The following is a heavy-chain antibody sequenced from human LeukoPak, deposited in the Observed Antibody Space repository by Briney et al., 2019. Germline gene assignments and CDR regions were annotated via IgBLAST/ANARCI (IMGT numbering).Heavy chain of an antibody. CDR3: SRLTNYGYHYYYGMDV. CDR2: FYYTGST. V-gene: IGHV4-59*08. CDR1: GGSISSYY. D-gene: IGHD3-10*01. J-gene: IGHJ6*02. Sequence: SETLSLTCTVSGGSISSYYWNWVRQPPGKGLEWIGYFYYTGSTHYNPSLKSRVTISVDTSKNQFSLKLSSVTAADTAVYYCSRLTNYGYHYYYGMDVCGQGTTVTVSS.